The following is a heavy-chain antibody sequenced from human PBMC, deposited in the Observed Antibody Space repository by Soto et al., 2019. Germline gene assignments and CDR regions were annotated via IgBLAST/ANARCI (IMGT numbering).Heavy chain of an antibody. J-gene: IGHJ5*01. Sequence: GGSLRVSCEVSGFNFRSYGMHWVRQAPGKGPEWVASIWPDGSDKFYVDSVKGRFSISRDNSRKTLYLEMNSLRVEDTAIYYCARGRLVVPPSDSWGRGTLVTVSS. CDR2: IWPDGSDK. CDR1: GFNFRSYG. V-gene: IGHV3-33*01. CDR3: ARGRLVVPPSDS. D-gene: IGHD2-21*01.